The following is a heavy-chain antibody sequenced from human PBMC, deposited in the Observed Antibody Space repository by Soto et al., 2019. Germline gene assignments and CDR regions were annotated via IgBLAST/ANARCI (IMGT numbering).Heavy chain of an antibody. Sequence: PVGFLRLSCAASGFTFSSYAMNWVRQAPGKGLEWVSVISGSGGSTYYADSVKGRFTISRDNSKITLYLQMNSLRAEDTALYYCAKDRSPYEYDSRGYYFAVEPFDYWGQGTLVTVSS. J-gene: IGHJ4*02. CDR3: AKDRSPYEYDSRGYYFAVEPFDY. V-gene: IGHV3-23*01. CDR1: GFTFSSYA. D-gene: IGHD3-22*01. CDR2: ISGSGGST.